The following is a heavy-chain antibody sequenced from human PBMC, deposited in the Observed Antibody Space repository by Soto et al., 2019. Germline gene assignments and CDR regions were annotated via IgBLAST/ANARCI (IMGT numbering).Heavy chain of an antibody. J-gene: IGHJ4*02. CDR1: GFTFSSYG. CDR3: AKSLYYYDSGGSTFDY. CDR2: ISYDGSNK. Sequence: PGGSLRLSCAASGFTFSSYGMHWVRQAPGKGLEWVAVISYDGSNKYYADSVKGRFTISRDNSKNTLYLQMNSLRAEDTAVYYCAKSLYYYDSGGSTFDYWGQGTLVTVSS. V-gene: IGHV3-30*18. D-gene: IGHD3-22*01.